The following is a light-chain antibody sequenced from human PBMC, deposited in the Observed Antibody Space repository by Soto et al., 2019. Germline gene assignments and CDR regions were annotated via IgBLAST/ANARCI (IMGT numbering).Light chain of an antibody. CDR2: DAS. CDR3: QQRSNWPIT. J-gene: IGKJ5*01. CDR1: QSVSSY. Sequence: EIVLTQSPATLSLSPGERATLSCRASQSVSSYLAWYQQKPDQAPRLLIYDASNRATGIPARFSGSGSGTDFTLTISSLEPEDFAVYYCQQRSNWPITFGQGTRLE. V-gene: IGKV3-11*01.